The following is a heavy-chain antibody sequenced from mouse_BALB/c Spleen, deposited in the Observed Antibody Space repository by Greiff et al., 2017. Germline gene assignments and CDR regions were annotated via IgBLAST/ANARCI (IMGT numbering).Heavy chain of an antibody. CDR1: GFSLTSYD. Sequence: VKLVESGPGLVAPSQSLSITCTVSGFSLTSYDISWIRQPPGKGLEWLGVIWTGGGTNYNSAFMSRLSISKDNSKSQVFLKMNSLQTDDTAIYYCVRDRGDYVYYFDYWGQGTTLTVSS. D-gene: IGHD2-4*01. V-gene: IGHV2-9-2*01. CDR2: IWTGGGT. CDR3: VRDRGDYVYYFDY. J-gene: IGHJ2*01.